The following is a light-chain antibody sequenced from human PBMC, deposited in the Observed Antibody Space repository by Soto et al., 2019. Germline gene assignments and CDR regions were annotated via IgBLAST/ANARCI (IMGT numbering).Light chain of an antibody. CDR2: GAS. CDR1: QTIRSNY. J-gene: IGKJ1*01. V-gene: IGKV3-20*01. CDR3: QQYGSSPWT. Sequence: ETVLTQSPGTLSLSPGERATLSCRASQTIRSNYLAWYRQTPGQAPRLLIYGASNRATGIADRFSGSGSGTDFTLIISRLEPEDFELYYCQQYGSSPWTFGQGTKVAIK.